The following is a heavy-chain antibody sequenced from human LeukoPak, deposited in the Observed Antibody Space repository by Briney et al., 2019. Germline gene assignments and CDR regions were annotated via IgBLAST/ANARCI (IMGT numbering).Heavy chain of an antibody. D-gene: IGHD5-12*01. Sequence: SETLSLTCTVSGGSISSYFWNWIRQPAGKGLEWIGRIYTSGSTNYNPSLQSRVTISLDTSKNQFSLKLSSVTAADTAVYYCARSVVAAIGYGHNQWYFDLWGRGTLVTVSS. J-gene: IGHJ2*01. CDR1: GGSISSYF. CDR3: ARSVVAAIGYGHNQWYFDL. V-gene: IGHV4-4*07. CDR2: IYTSGST.